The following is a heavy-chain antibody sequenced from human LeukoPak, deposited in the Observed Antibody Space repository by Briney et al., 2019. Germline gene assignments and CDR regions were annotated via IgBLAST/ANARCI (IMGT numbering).Heavy chain of an antibody. J-gene: IGHJ6*04. CDR1: GGTFSSYA. V-gene: IGHV1-69*13. CDR2: IIPIFGTA. Sequence: ASVKVSCKASGGTFSSYASSWERQAPGQGLEWMGGIIPIFGTANYAQKFQGRVTITADESTSTAYMELSSLRSEDTAAYYCARALIVVVPAAPLESYYYGMDVWGKGTTVTVSS. D-gene: IGHD2-2*01. CDR3: ARALIVVVPAAPLESYYYGMDV.